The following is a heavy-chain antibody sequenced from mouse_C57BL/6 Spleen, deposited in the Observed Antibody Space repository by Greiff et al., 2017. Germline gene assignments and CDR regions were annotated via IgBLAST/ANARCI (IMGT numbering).Heavy chain of an antibody. J-gene: IGHJ4*01. CDR1: GYTFTSYW. CDR2: IDPSDSYT. V-gene: IGHV1-69*01. Sequence: VQLQQPGAELVMPGASVKLSCKASGYTFTSYWMHWVKQRPGQGLEWIGEIDPSDSYTNYNQKFKGKSTLTVDKSSSTAYMQLSSLTSEDSAVYYCARFLYYAMDYWGQGTSGTVSS. CDR3: ARFLYYAMDY.